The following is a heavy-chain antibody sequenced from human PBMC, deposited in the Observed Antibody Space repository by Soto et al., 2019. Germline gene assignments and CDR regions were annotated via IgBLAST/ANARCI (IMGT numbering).Heavy chain of an antibody. CDR1: GYTFTGYG. CDR2: INVYNGNT. V-gene: IGHV1-18*01. CDR3: ARDTSRGEYDY. Sequence: QVQLVQSGAEVKKPGASVKVSCKASGYTFTGYGITWWRQAPGQGLEWMGWINVYNGNTNYAQKLQGRVTMTTDTSTSTAYLDLRSLRSDDTAVYFCARDTSRGEYDYWGQGTLVTVSS. D-gene: IGHD3-10*01. J-gene: IGHJ4*02.